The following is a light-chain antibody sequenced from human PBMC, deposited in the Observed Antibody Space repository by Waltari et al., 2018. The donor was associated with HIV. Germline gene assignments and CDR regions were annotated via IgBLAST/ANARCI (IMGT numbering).Light chain of an antibody. V-gene: IGLV4-60*03. Sequence: QPVLTQPSSVSASLGSSVNVTCTLSAGYQPNILTWHQQRPGRALRFLMKVGPSGLFNRGSGLTLRFSSSAAGGDRTLTMSKLPPEDEADYFCETWDNNVRVFGGGT. CDR2: VGPSGLF. CDR3: ETWDNNVRV. J-gene: IGLJ2*01. CDR1: AGYQPNI.